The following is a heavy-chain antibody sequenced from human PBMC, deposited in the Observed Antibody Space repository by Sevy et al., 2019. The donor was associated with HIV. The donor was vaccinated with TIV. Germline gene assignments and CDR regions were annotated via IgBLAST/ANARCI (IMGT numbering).Heavy chain of an antibody. D-gene: IGHD3-10*01. Sequence: SETLSLTCTVSGGSINPYSCTWIRQPPGKGLEWIGYIDYSGSTNYNPSLKSRATISADTSKIQFSLTLSSVTAADTAVYYCARVGSWYYGSTVNAFDIWGQGTMVTVSS. V-gene: IGHV4-59*01. CDR2: IDYSGST. CDR1: GGSINPYS. J-gene: IGHJ3*02. CDR3: ARVGSWYYGSTVNAFDI.